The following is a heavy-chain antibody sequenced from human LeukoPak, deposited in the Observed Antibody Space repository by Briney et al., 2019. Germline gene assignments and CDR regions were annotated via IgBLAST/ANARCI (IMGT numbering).Heavy chain of an antibody. CDR2: IHYSGST. Sequence: SETLSLTCTVSGGSISSSSYYWAWIRQPPGKGLEWIGSIHYSGSTYYNPSLQSRVTISIDTSKNQFSLKLRFVTAADTAVYYCAREGYSSGQNYYYYYYMDVWGKGTTVTVSS. V-gene: IGHV4-39*07. D-gene: IGHD6-19*01. CDR3: AREGYSSGQNYYYYYYMDV. J-gene: IGHJ6*03. CDR1: GGSISSSSYY.